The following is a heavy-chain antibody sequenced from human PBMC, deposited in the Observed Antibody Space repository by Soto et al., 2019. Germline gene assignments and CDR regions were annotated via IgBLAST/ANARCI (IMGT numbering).Heavy chain of an antibody. D-gene: IGHD3-9*01. CDR3: ARLTGAPDS. V-gene: IGHV4-30-2*01. J-gene: IGHJ4*02. CDR2: IYHGGGI. CDR1: GGSFTGGYS. Sequence: QLQLQESGSGLVQPSQTLSLTCAVSGGSFTGGYSWTWIRQPPGKGLEWIGYIYHGGGIYYNPSLESRATMSLDRYKNQSSLKLTSVTAADTAMYFCARLTGAPDSWGQGALVTVSS.